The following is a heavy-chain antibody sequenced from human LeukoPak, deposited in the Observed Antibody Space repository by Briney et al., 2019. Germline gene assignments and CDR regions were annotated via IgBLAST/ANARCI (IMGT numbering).Heavy chain of an antibody. D-gene: IGHD6-19*01. Sequence: GGSLRLSCAASGFTFSGYSMNWVRQAPGKGLEWVSYISSSSSTIYYADSVKGRFTISRDNAKNSLYLQMNSLRAEDTAVYYCARGGSGWYGSSYYYYGMDVWGQGTTVTVSS. J-gene: IGHJ6*02. CDR2: ISSSSSTI. CDR1: GFTFSGYS. CDR3: ARGGSGWYGSSYYYYGMDV. V-gene: IGHV3-48*04.